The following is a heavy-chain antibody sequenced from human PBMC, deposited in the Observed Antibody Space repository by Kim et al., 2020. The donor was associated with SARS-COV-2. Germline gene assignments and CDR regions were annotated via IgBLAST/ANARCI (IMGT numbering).Heavy chain of an antibody. CDR1: GFTFSSYS. CDR3: ARGIRGGVYYYYGMDV. J-gene: IGHJ6*02. CDR2: ISSSSSYI. Sequence: GGSLRLSCAASGFTFSSYSMNWVRQAPGKGLEWVSSISSSSSYIYYADSVKGRFTISRDNAKNSLYLQMNSLRAEDTAVYYCARGIRGGVYYYYGMDVWGQGTTVTVSS. V-gene: IGHV3-21*01. D-gene: IGHD1-26*01.